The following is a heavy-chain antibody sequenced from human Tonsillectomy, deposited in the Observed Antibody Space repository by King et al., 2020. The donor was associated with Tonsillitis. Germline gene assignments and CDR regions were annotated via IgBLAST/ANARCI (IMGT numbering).Heavy chain of an antibody. V-gene: IGHV3-48*01. Sequence: DVQLVESGGGLVQPGGSLRLSCAASGFTLSRYSMNWVRQSPGKGLEWVSYINDISSAIYYADSVKGRLTISRDNGKNSLHLQMNSLRVEDTAIYYCGRDLPGGYSVDYWGQGTLVTVSS. CDR1: GFTLSRYS. D-gene: IGHD4-23*01. CDR3: GRDLPGGYSVDY. J-gene: IGHJ4*02. CDR2: INDISSAI.